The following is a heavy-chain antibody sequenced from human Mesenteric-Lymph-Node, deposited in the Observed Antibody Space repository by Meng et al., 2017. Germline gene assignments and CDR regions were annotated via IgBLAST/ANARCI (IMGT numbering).Heavy chain of an antibody. CDR1: GFTFSSYS. Sequence: GESLKISCAASGFTFSSYSMNWVRQAPGKGLEWVSAISGSGGSTYYADSVKGRFTISRDNSKNTLYLQMNSLRAEDTAVYYCEGYRSGGSCSRVDYWGQGTLVTVSS. CDR3: EGYRSGGSCSRVDY. V-gene: IGHV3-23*01. J-gene: IGHJ4*02. CDR2: ISGSGGST. D-gene: IGHD2-15*01.